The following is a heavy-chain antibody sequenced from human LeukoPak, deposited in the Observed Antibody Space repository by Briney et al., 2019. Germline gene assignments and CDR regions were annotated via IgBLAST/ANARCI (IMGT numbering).Heavy chain of an antibody. CDR3: ARQDRYSSSWFWFDP. Sequence: ASVKVSCKASGYTFTGSYMHWVRRAPGQGLEWMGWINPNSGGTNYAQKFQGRVTMTRDTSISTAYMELSRLRSDDTAVYYCARQDRYSSSWFWFDPWGQGTLVTVSS. J-gene: IGHJ5*02. CDR1: GYTFTGSY. CDR2: INPNSGGT. D-gene: IGHD6-6*01. V-gene: IGHV1-2*02.